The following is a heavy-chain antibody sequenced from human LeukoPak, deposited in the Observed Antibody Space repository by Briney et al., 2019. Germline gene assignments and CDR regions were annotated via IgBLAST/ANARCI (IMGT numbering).Heavy chain of an antibody. CDR2: IYYGGTT. Sequence: PSETLSLTCTVSGGSISSTTNYWGWIRQPPGKGLEWIGSIYYGGTTYYNPSLKSRVTISVDTSKNQFSLKLSSVTAADTAVYYCARAPYDNTGTWFDPWGQGTLVTVSS. J-gene: IGHJ5*02. D-gene: IGHD3-22*01. V-gene: IGHV4-39*07. CDR3: ARAPYDNTGTWFDP. CDR1: GGSISSTTNY.